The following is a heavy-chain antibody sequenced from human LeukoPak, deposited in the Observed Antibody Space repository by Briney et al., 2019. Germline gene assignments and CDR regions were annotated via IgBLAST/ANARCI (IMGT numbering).Heavy chain of an antibody. CDR1: GFTFSSYA. CDR2: ISSNGGST. D-gene: IGHD3-10*01. V-gene: IGHV3-64D*06. CDR3: VKDGEEYYYGSGTWYYFDY. Sequence: GGSLRLSCSASGFTFSSYAMHWVRQAPGQGLEYVSAISSNGGSTYYADSVQGRFTISRDNSKNTLYLQMSSLRAEDTAVYYCVKDGEEYYYGSGTWYYFDYWGQGTLVTVSS. J-gene: IGHJ4*02.